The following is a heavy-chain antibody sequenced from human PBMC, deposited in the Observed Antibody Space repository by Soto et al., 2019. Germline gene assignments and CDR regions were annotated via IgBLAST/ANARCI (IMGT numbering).Heavy chain of an antibody. J-gene: IGHJ6*02. CDR3: ATDLGSIAAAGTPVTTYYYYYYGMDV. CDR1: GYTFTSYG. D-gene: IGHD6-13*01. Sequence: ASVKVSCKASGYTFTSYGISWVRQAPGQGLEWMGGFDPEDGETIYAQKFQGRVTMTEDTSTDTAYMELSSLRSEDTAVYYCATDLGSIAAAGTPVTTYYYYYYGMDVWGQGTTVTVSS. CDR2: FDPEDGET. V-gene: IGHV1-24*01.